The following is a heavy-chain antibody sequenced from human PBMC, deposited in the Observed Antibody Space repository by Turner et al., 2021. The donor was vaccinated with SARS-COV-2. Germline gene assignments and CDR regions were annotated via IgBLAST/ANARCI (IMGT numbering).Heavy chain of an antibody. CDR3: AGEVVVLTTTHYGMDV. CDR1: GGSISSSSYY. CDR2: IYYSGST. Sequence: QLQLQESGPGLVKPSETLSLTCTVSGGSISSSSYYWGWIRQPPGKGLEGIGSIYYSGSTYYNPSLKSRVTISVDTSKNQFSLKLSSVTAADTAVYYCAGEVVVLTTTHYGMDVWGQGTTVTVSS. J-gene: IGHJ6*02. D-gene: IGHD1-26*01. V-gene: IGHV4-39*01.